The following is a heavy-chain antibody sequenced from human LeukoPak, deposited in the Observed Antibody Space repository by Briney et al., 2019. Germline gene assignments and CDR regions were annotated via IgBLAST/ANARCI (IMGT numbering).Heavy chain of an antibody. D-gene: IGHD2-2*02. CDR1: GFTFSSYA. J-gene: IGHJ5*02. CDR3: ARAPEVPAALPNWFDP. V-gene: IGHV3-30*01. Sequence: GRSLRLSCAASGFTFSSYAMHWVRQAPGKGLEWVAVISYDGSNKYYADSVKGRFTISRDNSKNTLYLQMNSLRAEDTAVYYCARAPEVPAALPNWFDPWGQGTLVTVSS. CDR2: ISYDGSNK.